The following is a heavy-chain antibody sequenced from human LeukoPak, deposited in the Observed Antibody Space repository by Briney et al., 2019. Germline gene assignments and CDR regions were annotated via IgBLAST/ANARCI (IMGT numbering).Heavy chain of an antibody. Sequence: PSETLSLTCTVSGGSISSYYWSWIRQPPGKGLEWIGYIYHNGSTNYNPSLKSRVSISVDTSKNQFSLKLTSVTAADTAVYYCARHQGSGRKHYYGMDVWGPGTTVTVSS. V-gene: IGHV4-59*08. D-gene: IGHD1-26*01. CDR3: ARHQGSGRKHYYGMDV. CDR2: IYHNGST. J-gene: IGHJ6*02. CDR1: GGSISSYY.